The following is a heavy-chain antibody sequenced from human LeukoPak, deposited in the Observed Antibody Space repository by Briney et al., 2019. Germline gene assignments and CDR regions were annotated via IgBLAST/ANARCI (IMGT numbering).Heavy chain of an antibody. CDR3: ARVPCSGGSCSKYYFDY. J-gene: IGHJ4*02. V-gene: IGHV3-11*01. CDR1: GFTFSDYY. D-gene: IGHD2-15*01. CDR2: ISSSGSTI. Sequence: GGSLRLSCAASGFTFSDYYMSWIRQAPGKGLEWVSYISSSGSTIYYADSVKGRFTISRDNAKNSLYLQMNSLTAEDTAVYYCARVPCSGGSCSKYYFDYWGQGTLVTVSS.